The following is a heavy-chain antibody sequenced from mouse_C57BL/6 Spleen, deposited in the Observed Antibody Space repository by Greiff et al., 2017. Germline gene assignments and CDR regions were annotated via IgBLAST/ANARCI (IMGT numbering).Heavy chain of an antibody. CDR2: INPSTGGT. D-gene: IGHD4-1*01. J-gene: IGHJ3*01. Sequence: VQLQQSGPELVKPGASVKISCKASGYSFTGYYMNWVKQSPEKSLEWIGEINPSTGGTTYNQKFKAKATLTVDKSSSTAYMQLKSLTSEDSAVYDCARRGTGTPWFAYWGQGTLVTVSA. CDR1: GYSFTGYY. V-gene: IGHV1-42*01. CDR3: ARRGTGTPWFAY.